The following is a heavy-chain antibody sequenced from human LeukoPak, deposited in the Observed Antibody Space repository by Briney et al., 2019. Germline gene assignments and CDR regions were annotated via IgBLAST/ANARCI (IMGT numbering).Heavy chain of an antibody. Sequence: ASVKLSCKASGYTFTSYDINWVRHATGPGHERMGRMNPNSGNTGYAQNFQSRVTITRNTSISKAYMELSSLRSAATAVYYFVTVLLLWFGESSSDCFDPCGQGTLVTVSA. V-gene: IGHV1-8*01. CDR1: GYTFTSYD. D-gene: IGHD3-10*01. J-gene: IGHJ5*02. CDR3: VTVLLLWFGESSSDCFDP. CDR2: MNPNSGNT.